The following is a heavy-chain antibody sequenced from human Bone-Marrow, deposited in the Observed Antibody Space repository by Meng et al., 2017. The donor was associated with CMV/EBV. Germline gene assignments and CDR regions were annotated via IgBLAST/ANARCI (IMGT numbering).Heavy chain of an antibody. D-gene: IGHD6-13*01. CDR1: GGTFSSYA. J-gene: IGHJ6*02. CDR3: ARIPGSSWLSFRVEYYYYGMDV. CDR2: IIPIFGTA. Sequence: SVKVSCKASGGTFSSYAISWVRQAPGQGLEWMGGIIPIFGTANYAQKFQGRVTITTDESTSTAYMELSSLRSEDTAVYYCARIPGSSWLSFRVEYYYYGMDVWGQGTTVTVSS. V-gene: IGHV1-69*05.